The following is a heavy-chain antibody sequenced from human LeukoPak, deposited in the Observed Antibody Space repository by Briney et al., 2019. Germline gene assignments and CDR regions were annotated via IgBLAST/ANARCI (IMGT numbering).Heavy chain of an antibody. Sequence: GGSLRLSCAASGFTFDDYGMSWVRQVPGKGLEWVSGINWNGGSIGYADSVKGRFTISRDNAKNSLYLQMDSLRVEDTALYYCARGIRFLEWLSGFDYWGQGTLVTVSS. CDR2: INWNGGSI. CDR1: GFTFDDYG. V-gene: IGHV3-20*04. J-gene: IGHJ4*02. D-gene: IGHD3-3*01. CDR3: ARGIRFLEWLSGFDY.